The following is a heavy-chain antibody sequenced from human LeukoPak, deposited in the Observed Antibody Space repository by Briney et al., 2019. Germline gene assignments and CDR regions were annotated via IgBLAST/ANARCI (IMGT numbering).Heavy chain of an antibody. CDR3: ARDHPSGSYHYYYYMDV. CDR1: GYTFTGYY. V-gene: IGHV1-2*02. Sequence: ASVKVSCKASGYTFTGYYMNWVRQAPGQGLEWMGWINPNSGGTNYAQKFQGRVTMTRDTSISTAYKELSRLRSDDTAVYYCARDHPSGSYHYYYYMDVWGKGTTVTVSS. D-gene: IGHD3-10*01. CDR2: INPNSGGT. J-gene: IGHJ6*03.